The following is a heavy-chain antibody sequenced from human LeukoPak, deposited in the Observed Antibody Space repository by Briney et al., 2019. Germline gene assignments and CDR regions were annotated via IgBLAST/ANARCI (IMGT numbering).Heavy chain of an antibody. CDR1: GFTFSSYA. CDR3: ATSGGSYWS. V-gene: IGHV3-23*01. CDR2: ISGRDSTT. D-gene: IGHD1-26*01. J-gene: IGHJ5*02. Sequence: PGGSLRLSCAASGFTFSSYAMSWVRQAPGKGLEWVSGISGRDSTTYYADSVKGRFTISRENSKNTLYLPMNSLRAEDTAVYYCATSGGSYWSWGQGTLVTVSS.